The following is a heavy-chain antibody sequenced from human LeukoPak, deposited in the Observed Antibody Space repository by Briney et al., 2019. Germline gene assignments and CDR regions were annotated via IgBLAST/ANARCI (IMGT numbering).Heavy chain of an antibody. V-gene: IGHV3-11*04. CDR3: ARAGRKSRGVDIVRKKETGYYYYMDV. J-gene: IGHJ6*03. D-gene: IGHD2-15*01. CDR2: ISNSGSAI. Sequence: PGGSLRLSCEVSGLSFSDYYMSWIRQAPGKGLQWVSYISNSGSAIYYADSVKGRFTISRDNAKNSLYLQMNSLRAEDTAVYYCARAGRKSRGVDIVRKKETGYYYYMDVWGKGTTVTVSS. CDR1: GLSFSDYY.